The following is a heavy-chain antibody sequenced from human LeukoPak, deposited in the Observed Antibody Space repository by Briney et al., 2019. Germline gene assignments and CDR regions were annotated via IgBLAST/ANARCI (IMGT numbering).Heavy chain of an antibody. Sequence: PGGSLRLSCAASGLAFTTYDMSWVRQAPGKGLQWVSGINFGGGRTYYAESVKGRFTISSDNSKNTLYLQMNSLRAEDTAVYYCAKVSWHSLGDYWGQGTLVSVS. V-gene: IGHV3-23*01. CDR2: INFGGGRT. CDR1: GLAFTTYD. D-gene: IGHD1-26*01. CDR3: AKVSWHSLGDY. J-gene: IGHJ4*02.